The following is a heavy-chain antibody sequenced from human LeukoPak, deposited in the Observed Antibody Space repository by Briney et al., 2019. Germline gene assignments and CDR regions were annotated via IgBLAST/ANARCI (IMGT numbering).Heavy chain of an antibody. J-gene: IGHJ4*02. V-gene: IGHV4-61*02. CDR1: GVSISSGSYY. D-gene: IGHD2-2*01. CDR3: AREGCSSTSCYVPTIDY. Sequence: SETLSLTCTVSGVSISSGSYYWGWIRQPAGKGLEWIGRIYTSGSTNYNPSLKSRVTISVDTSKNQLSLKLSSVTAADTAVYYCAREGCSSTSCYVPTIDYWGQGTLVTVSS. CDR2: IYTSGST.